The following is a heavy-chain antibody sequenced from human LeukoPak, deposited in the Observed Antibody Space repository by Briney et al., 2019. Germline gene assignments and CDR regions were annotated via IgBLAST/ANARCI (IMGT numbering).Heavy chain of an antibody. CDR2: IKQDGSEI. CDR3: GRSMDV. V-gene: IGHV3-7*03. CDR1: GFTVSSYW. J-gene: IGHJ6*02. Sequence: SGGSLRLSCAASGFTVSSYWMSWVRQAPGKGLEWVANIKQDGSEIYYVDSVKGRFTISRDNAKNLLYLQMNSMRAEDTAVYYCGRSMDVWGQGTTVTVSS.